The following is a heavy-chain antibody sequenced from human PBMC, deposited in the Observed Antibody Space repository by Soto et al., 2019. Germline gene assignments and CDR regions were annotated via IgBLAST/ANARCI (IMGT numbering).Heavy chain of an antibody. CDR3: ATDSNVLLWFGEFNDSAFDI. J-gene: IGHJ3*02. V-gene: IGHV3-30*03. CDR2: ISYDGSNK. CDR1: GFTFSSYG. D-gene: IGHD3-10*01. Sequence: GGSLRLSCAASGFTFSSYGMHWVRQAPGKGLEWVAVISYDGSNKYYADSVKGRFTISRDNSKNTLYLQMNSLRAEDTAVYYCATDSNVLLWFGEFNDSAFDIWGQGTMVTVSS.